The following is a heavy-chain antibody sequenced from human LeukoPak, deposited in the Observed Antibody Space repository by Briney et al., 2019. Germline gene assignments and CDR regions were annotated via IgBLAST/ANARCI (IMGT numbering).Heavy chain of an antibody. Sequence: GGSLRLSCAASGFTFSNAWMSWVRQAPGKGLEWVGRIKSKTDGGTTDYAAPVKGRFTISRDDSKNTLYLQMNSLKTEDTAVYYCTSIAAAVYYWYFDLWGRGTLVTVSS. CDR2: IKSKTDGGTT. V-gene: IGHV3-15*01. D-gene: IGHD6-13*01. J-gene: IGHJ2*01. CDR3: TSIAAAVYYWYFDL. CDR1: GFTFSNAW.